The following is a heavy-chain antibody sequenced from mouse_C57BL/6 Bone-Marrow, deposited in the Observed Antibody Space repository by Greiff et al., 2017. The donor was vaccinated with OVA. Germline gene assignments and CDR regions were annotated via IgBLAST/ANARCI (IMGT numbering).Heavy chain of an antibody. CDR3: ARTPITTVVADYFDY. CDR2: INPNNGGT. J-gene: IGHJ2*01. Sequence: VQLQQSGPELVKPGASVKIPCKASGYTFTDYNMDWVKQSHGKSLEWIGDINPNNGGTIYNQKFKGKATLTVDKSSSTAYMELRSLTSEDTAVYYCARTPITTVVADYFDYWGQGTTLTVSS. D-gene: IGHD1-1*01. CDR1: GYTFTDYN. V-gene: IGHV1-18*01.